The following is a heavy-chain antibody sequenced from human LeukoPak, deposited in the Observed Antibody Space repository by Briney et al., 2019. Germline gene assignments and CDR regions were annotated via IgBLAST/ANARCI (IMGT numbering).Heavy chain of an antibody. D-gene: IGHD3-22*01. V-gene: IGHV4-4*02. Sequence: SSETLSLTCAVSGGSISSSNWWSWVRQPPGKGLEWIGEIYHSGSTNYNPSLKSRVTISVDTSKNQFSLKLSSVTAADTAVYYCARGPGEYDSSPGYYFDYWGQGTLVTVSS. J-gene: IGHJ4*02. CDR3: ARGPGEYDSSPGYYFDY. CDR2: IYHSGST. CDR1: GGSISSSNW.